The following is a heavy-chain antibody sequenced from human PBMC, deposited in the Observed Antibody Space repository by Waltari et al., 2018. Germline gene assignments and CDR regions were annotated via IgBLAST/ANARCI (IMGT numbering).Heavy chain of an antibody. CDR1: GFTFRDYE. J-gene: IGHJ3*01. CDR3: ARDWTTRGSFDV. V-gene: IGHV3-48*03. D-gene: IGHD1-1*01. Sequence: DVQLVESGGGLVQPGGSLRLSCEASGFTFRDYEMTWVRQAPGKGLEWLSHISGSGFTTYYAGAVKGRFTVSRDNAQNSLFLQMNSLSVDDTALYYCARDWTTRGSFDVWGQGTMVTVSS. CDR2: ISGSGFTT.